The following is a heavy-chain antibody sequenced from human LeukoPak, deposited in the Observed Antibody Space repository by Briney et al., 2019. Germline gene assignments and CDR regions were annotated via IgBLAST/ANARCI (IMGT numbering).Heavy chain of an antibody. V-gene: IGHV2-70*04. J-gene: IGHJ4*02. Sequence: SGPALAKPTQTLTLTCTFSGFSLSTSGMRVSWIRQPPGKALEWLARIDWDDDKFYSTSLKTRLTISKDTSKNQVVLTMTHMDPVDTATYYCARAEYYYGSGSYYDYWGQGTLVTVSS. D-gene: IGHD3-10*01. CDR3: ARAEYYYGSGSYYDY. CDR1: GFSLSTSGMR. CDR2: IDWDDDK.